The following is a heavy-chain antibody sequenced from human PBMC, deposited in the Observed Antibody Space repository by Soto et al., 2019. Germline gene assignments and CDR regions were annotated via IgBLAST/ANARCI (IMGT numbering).Heavy chain of an antibody. Sequence: QVQLQQWGAGLLKPSETLSLTCAVYGGSFSGYYWSWIRQPPGKGLEWIGEINHSGSTNYNPSLKSRVTISVDTSKNQFSLKLSSVTAADTAVYYCARGRSWNYPFKIRYGMDVWGQGTTVTVSS. D-gene: IGHD1-7*01. V-gene: IGHV4-34*01. CDR1: GGSFSGYY. J-gene: IGHJ6*02. CDR2: INHSGST. CDR3: ARGRSWNYPFKIRYGMDV.